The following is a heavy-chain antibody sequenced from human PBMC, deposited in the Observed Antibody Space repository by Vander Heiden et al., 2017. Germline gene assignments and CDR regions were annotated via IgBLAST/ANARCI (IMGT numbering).Heavy chain of an antibody. J-gene: IGHJ4*02. CDR1: GFTFSSYS. V-gene: IGHV3-21*01. Sequence: EVQLVESGGGLVKPGGSLRLSCAASGFTFSSYSMNLVRQAPGKGLEWVSSISSSSSYIYYADSVKGRFTISRDNAKNSLYLQMNSLRAEDTAVYYCARVQDSSGWYEVDYWGQGTLVTVSS. D-gene: IGHD6-19*01. CDR3: ARVQDSSGWYEVDY. CDR2: ISSSSSYI.